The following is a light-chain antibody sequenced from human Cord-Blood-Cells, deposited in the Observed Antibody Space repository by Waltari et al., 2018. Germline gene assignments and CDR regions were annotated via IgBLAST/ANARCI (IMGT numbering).Light chain of an antibody. CDR3: NSRDSSGNRV. J-gene: IGLJ3*02. CDR1: TPQRYY. Sequence: SSALTHGTAVSVAFVQPVRSTSDRDTPQRYYASWYQQKPGQAPVLVIYGNNNRPSGIPDRFSGSSSGNTASLTITGAQAEDEADYYCNSRDSSGNRVFGGGTKLTVL. V-gene: IGLV3-19*01. CDR2: GNN.